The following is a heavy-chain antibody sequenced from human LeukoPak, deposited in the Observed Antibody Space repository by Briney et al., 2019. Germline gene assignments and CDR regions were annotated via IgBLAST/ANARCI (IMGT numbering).Heavy chain of an antibody. CDR2: IDNGGST. CDR3: ARDCEFCDLLFYQSV. CDR1: GGSISRAGYY. V-gene: IGHV4-61*02. J-gene: IGHJ6*04. D-gene: IGHD3-16*01. Sequence: SETLSLTCTVSGGSISRAGYYWSWIRQPAGKGLEWIGRIDNGGSTNYNPSLQSRVTISADTSKNQFSLKLTSVTAADTAVYYCARDCEFCDLLFYQSVRGKGTTVTVSS.